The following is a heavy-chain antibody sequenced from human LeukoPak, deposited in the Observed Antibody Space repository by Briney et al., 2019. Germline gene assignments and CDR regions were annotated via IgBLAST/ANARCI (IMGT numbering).Heavy chain of an antibody. CDR3: ARGVRLSCYSCRYYYYYMDV. CDR2: MNPNSGNT. Sequence: ASVKVSCKASGYTFTSYVINWVRQATGQGLEWMGWMNPNSGNTGYAQKFQGRVTMTRNTSISTAYMELSSLRSEDTAVYYCARGVRLSCYSCRYYYYYMDVWGKGTTVTVSS. CDR1: GYTFTSYV. V-gene: IGHV1-8*01. D-gene: IGHD2-15*01. J-gene: IGHJ6*03.